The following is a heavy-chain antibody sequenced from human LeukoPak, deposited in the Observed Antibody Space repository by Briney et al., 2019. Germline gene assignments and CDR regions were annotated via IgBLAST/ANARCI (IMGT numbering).Heavy chain of an antibody. Sequence: ASVXXSXKXSXXTXXGXYMXXXRXXPGQGLEWMGWINPNSGGTNYAQKFQGRVTMTRDTSISTAYMELSRLRSDDTAVYYCARTSSQLLWFGELWDWGQGTLVTVSS. V-gene: IGHV1-2*02. CDR2: INPNSGGT. CDR3: ARTSSQLLWFGELWD. D-gene: IGHD3-10*01. CDR1: XXTXXGXY. J-gene: IGHJ4*02.